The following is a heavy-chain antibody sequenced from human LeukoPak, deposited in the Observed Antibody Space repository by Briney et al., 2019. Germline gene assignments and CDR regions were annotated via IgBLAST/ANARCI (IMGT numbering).Heavy chain of an antibody. CDR1: GFTFSSYA. CDR3: AKDGAEYYDSRTLFDH. J-gene: IGHJ4*02. D-gene: IGHD3-22*01. Sequence: GGSLRLSCAPSGFTFSSYAMHWVRQAPGKGLEWVTIISYDGSNKDYGESVRGRFTISRDNSKNTLFLQMKNLRPEDTGIYYCAKDGAEYYDSRTLFDHWGQGTLVTVSS. CDR2: ISYDGSNK. V-gene: IGHV3-30*04.